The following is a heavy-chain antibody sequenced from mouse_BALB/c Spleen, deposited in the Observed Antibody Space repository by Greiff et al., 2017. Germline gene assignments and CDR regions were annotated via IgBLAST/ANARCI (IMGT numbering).Heavy chain of an antibody. D-gene: IGHD2-14*01. J-gene: IGHJ3*01. Sequence: EVKLMESGPGLVKPSQSLSLTCSVTGYSITSGYYWNWIRQFPGNKLEWMGYISYDGSNNYNPSLKNRISITRDTSKNQFFLKLNSVTTEDTATYYCARERDRYDAWFAYWGQGTLVTVSA. CDR3: ARERDRYDAWFAY. CDR2: ISYDGSN. V-gene: IGHV3-6*02. CDR1: GYSITSGYY.